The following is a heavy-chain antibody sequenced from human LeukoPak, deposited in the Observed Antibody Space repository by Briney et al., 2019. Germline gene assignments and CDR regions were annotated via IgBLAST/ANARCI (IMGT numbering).Heavy chain of an antibody. CDR1: GGSFSGYY. D-gene: IGHD3-10*01. CDR2: INNSGST. Sequence: SETLSLTCAVYGGSFSGYYWSWIRHPPPQGLEWMGEINNSGSTNHNPSLKSRVIISVGTSTIQFCLKLSSVTAADTAVYYCARGTNYYGSGSYYTYYSYYYMVVWGKGTTVTVSS. J-gene: IGHJ6*03. V-gene: IGHV4-34*01. CDR3: ARGTNYYGSGSYYTYYSYYYMVV.